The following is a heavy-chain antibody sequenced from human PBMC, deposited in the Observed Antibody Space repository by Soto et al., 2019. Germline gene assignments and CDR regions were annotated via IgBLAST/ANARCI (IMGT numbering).Heavy chain of an antibody. J-gene: IGHJ4*02. D-gene: IGHD3-16*02. V-gene: IGHV1-2*04. CDR1: GYTFTGYY. Sequence: ASVKVSCKASGYTFTGYYMHWVRQAPGQGLEWMGWINPNSGGTNYAQKFQGWVTMTRDTPISTAYMELSRLRSDDTAVYYCARANSYDYFGGIYLLGALFFDYWGQETLVTVSS. CDR3: ARANSYDYFGGIYLLGALFFDY. CDR2: INPNSGGT.